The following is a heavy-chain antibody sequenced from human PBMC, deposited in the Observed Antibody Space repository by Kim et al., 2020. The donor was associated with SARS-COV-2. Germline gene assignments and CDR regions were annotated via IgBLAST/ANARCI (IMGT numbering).Heavy chain of an antibody. CDR2: ISSSGSTI. CDR3: AGVNGAWFPYEYYYYGMDV. V-gene: IGHV3-48*03. CDR1: GFTFSSYE. J-gene: IGHJ6*02. Sequence: GGSLRLSCAASGFTFSSYEMNWVRQAPGKGLEWVSYISSSGSTIYYADSVKGRFTISRDTAKNSLYLQMNSLRAEDTAVYYCAGVNGAWFPYEYYYYGMDVWGQGATVTVSS. D-gene: IGHD3-10*01.